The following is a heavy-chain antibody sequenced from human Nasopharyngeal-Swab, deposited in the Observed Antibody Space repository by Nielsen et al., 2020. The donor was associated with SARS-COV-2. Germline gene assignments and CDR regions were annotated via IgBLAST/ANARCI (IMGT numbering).Heavy chain of an antibody. V-gene: IGHV3-73*01. CDR3: TSEGSYYYGSADY. J-gene: IGHJ4*02. Sequence: VRQMPGKGLEWVGRIRSKANSYATAYAASVKGRFTISRDDSKNTAYLQMNSLKTEDTAVYYCTSEGSYYYGSADYWGQGTLVTVS. CDR2: IRSKANSYAT. D-gene: IGHD3-10*01.